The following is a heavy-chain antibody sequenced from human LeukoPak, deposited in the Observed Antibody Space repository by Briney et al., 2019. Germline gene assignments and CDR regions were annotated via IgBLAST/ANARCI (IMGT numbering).Heavy chain of an antibody. CDR2: IYPSGGNI. V-gene: IGHV3-48*03. CDR3: AREGADGYNVGFDY. CDR1: GFTFSSYE. Sequence: GGSLRLSCAASGFTFSSYEMNWVRQAPGKGLEWVSYIYPSGGNIYYADSVKGRFTISRDNAKNSLYLQMNSLRVEDTAVYYCAREGADGYNVGFDYWAQGTLVTVSS. D-gene: IGHD5-24*01. J-gene: IGHJ4*02.